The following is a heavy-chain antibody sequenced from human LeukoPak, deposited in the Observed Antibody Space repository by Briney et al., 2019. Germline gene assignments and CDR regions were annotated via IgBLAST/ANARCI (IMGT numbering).Heavy chain of an antibody. D-gene: IGHD3-22*01. Sequence: PGGSLRLSCAASRFTFSSYSMNWVRQAPGKGLEWVSSISSFGSYIYYADSVKGRFTISRDNAKNSLYLQMNSLRVEDTAVYYCARTTVMIDLDYWGQGTLVTVSS. CDR3: ARTTVMIDLDY. CDR2: ISSFGSYI. CDR1: RFTFSSYS. V-gene: IGHV3-21*01. J-gene: IGHJ4*02.